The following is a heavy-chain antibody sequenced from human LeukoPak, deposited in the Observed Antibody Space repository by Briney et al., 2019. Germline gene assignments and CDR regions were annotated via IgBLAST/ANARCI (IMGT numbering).Heavy chain of an antibody. Sequence: GGSLRLSCAASGFTFNSYAMSWVRQAPGKGLEWGSAMSGSGGSTYYADSVKGRFTISRDNAKNTLYLQMNSLRAEDTAVYYCAKDRGVRSDIWGQGTMVTVSS. V-gene: IGHV3-23*01. CDR3: AKDRGVRSDI. J-gene: IGHJ3*02. CDR2: MSGSGGST. CDR1: GFTFNSYA. D-gene: IGHD4-17*01.